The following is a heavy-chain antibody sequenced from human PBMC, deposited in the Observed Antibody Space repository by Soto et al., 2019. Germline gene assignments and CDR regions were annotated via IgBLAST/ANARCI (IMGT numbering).Heavy chain of an antibody. V-gene: IGHV4-59*01. D-gene: IGHD1-1*01. CDR2: IYYSGST. CDR1: GGSISSYY. CDR3: ARGRTAWYFDY. Sequence: SETLSLTCTVSGGSISSYYWSWIRQPPGKGLEWIGYIYYSGSTNYNPSLKSRVTISVDTSKNQFSLKLSSVTAADTAVYYCARGRTAWYFDYWGQGTLVTVSS. J-gene: IGHJ4*02.